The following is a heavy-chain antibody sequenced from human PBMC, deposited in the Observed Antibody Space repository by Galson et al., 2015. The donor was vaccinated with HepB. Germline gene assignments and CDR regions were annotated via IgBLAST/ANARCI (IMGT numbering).Heavy chain of an antibody. D-gene: IGHD6-13*01. CDR1: GGTFSSYT. J-gene: IGHJ4*02. Sequence: SVKVSCKASGGTFSSYTISWVRQAPGQGLEWMGRIIPILGIANYAQKFQGRVTITADKSTSTAYMELSSLRSEDTAVYYCASSGLSSSGDYWGQGTLVTVSS. CDR2: IIPILGIA. V-gene: IGHV1-69*02. CDR3: ASSGLSSSGDY.